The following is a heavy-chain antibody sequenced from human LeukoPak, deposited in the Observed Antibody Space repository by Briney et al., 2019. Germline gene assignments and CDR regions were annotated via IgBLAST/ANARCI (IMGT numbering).Heavy chain of an antibody. Sequence: EASVKVSCKASGYTFTSYGISWVRQAPGQGLEWMGWISAYNGNTNYAQKLQGRVTMTTDTSTSTAYMELRSLRSDDTAVYYCARGPTYYYDSSGEEFDYWGQGTLVTVSS. CDR2: ISAYNGNT. D-gene: IGHD3-22*01. CDR1: GYTFTSYG. V-gene: IGHV1-18*01. CDR3: ARGPTYYYDSSGEEFDY. J-gene: IGHJ4*02.